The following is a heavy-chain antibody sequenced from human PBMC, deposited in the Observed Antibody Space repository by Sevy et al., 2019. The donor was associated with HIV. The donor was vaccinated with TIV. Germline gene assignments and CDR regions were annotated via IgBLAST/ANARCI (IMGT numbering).Heavy chain of an antibody. CDR3: ARRAFLGDYFES. V-gene: IGHV4-59*08. Sequence: SETLSLTCSVSSGSLGNYYWYWIRQTPGKGLEWLGLIYYSGNTNYNPPLKSRVTMSIDTSRNQFSLRLDSLTAADTAVYYCARRAFLGDYFESWGQGILVTVSS. CDR2: IYYSGNT. CDR1: SGSLGNYY. D-gene: IGHD3-16*01. J-gene: IGHJ4*03.